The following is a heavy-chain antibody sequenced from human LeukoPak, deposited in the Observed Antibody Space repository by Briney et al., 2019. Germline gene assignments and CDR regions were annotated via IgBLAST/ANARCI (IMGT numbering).Heavy chain of an antibody. D-gene: IGHD5-18*01. J-gene: IGHJ4*02. V-gene: IGHV4-59*01. Sequence: SETLSLTCTVSGGSISSYYCSCIRQPPGKGLEWIGYIYYSGSTNYNPSLQSRVTISVDTSKNKFSLKLSSVTAADTAVYYCARGGYSNGYDDDTDYWGQGTLVTVSS. CDR1: GGSISSYY. CDR2: IYYSGST. CDR3: ARGGYSNGYDDDTDY.